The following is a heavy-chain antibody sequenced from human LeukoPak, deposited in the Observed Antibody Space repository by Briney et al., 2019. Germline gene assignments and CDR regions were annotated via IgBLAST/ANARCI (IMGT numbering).Heavy chain of an antibody. Sequence: GGSLRLSCAASGFTFSSYWMSWVRQTPGKGLEGVANIKKDGSEKYYVDSVKGRFTISRDNAKNSLYLQMNNLRAEDTAVYYCARDRYGAMGPMDYWGQGTLVTVSS. CDR3: ARDRYGAMGPMDY. J-gene: IGHJ4*02. D-gene: IGHD4/OR15-4a*01. CDR1: GFTFSSYW. V-gene: IGHV3-7*01. CDR2: IKKDGSEK.